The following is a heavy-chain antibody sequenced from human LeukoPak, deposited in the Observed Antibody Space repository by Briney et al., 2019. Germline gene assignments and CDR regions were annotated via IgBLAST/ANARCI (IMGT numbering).Heavy chain of an antibody. V-gene: IGHV4-30-2*01. CDR1: GGSISSGTYS. J-gene: IGHJ4*02. CDR2: VFHNGNL. Sequence: PSETLSLTCAVSGGSISSGTYSWSWIRQPPGKALVWIVYVFHNGNLYSNPSRKSRVTISVDRSKNQSSLNLKFVTAADTAVYYCAREGEPYGFDYWGQGALVAVSS. D-gene: IGHD3-10*01. CDR3: AREGEPYGFDY.